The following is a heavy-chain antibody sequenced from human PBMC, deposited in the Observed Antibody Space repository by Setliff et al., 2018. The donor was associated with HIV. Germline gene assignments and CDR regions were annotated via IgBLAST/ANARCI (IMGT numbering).Heavy chain of an antibody. J-gene: IGHJ3*02. CDR2: INSDGSST. D-gene: IGHD2-15*01. V-gene: IGHV3-74*01. Sequence: GGSLRLSCAASGFTFSSYWMHWVRQAPGKGLVWVSRINSDGSSTSYADSVKGRFTISRDNAKNTLYLQMNSLRAEDTAVYYCARDLPPMVGYCSGGSCYHDAFDIWGQGTMVTVSS. CDR3: ARDLPPMVGYCSGGSCYHDAFDI. CDR1: GFTFSSYW.